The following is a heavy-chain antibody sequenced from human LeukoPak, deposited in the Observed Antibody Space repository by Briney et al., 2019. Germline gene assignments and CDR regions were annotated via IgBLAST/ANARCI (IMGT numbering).Heavy chain of an antibody. Sequence: GRSLRLSCAASGFTFSSYGMHWVRQAPGKGLEWVAVISYDGSNKYYADSVKGRFTISRDNSKNTLYLQMNSLRAEDTAVYYCARDHSSGWYWGLGYYFDYWGQGTLVTVSS. J-gene: IGHJ4*02. CDR2: ISYDGSNK. CDR1: GFTFSSYG. CDR3: ARDHSSGWYWGLGYYFDY. V-gene: IGHV3-30*03. D-gene: IGHD6-19*01.